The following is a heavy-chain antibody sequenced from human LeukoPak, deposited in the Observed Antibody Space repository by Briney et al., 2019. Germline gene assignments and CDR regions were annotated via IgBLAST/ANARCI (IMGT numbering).Heavy chain of an antibody. J-gene: IGHJ4*02. V-gene: IGHV3-7*03. Sequence: GGFLRLSCAASGFIFSSYWMNWVRQAPGKGLEWVANIKHDGSDKYYVDSVKGRFTISRDNAKNSLYLQMDSLRAEDTAVYYCAKQNGITDWGQGTLVTVSS. CDR3: AKQNGITD. CDR1: GFIFSSYW. CDR2: IKHDGSDK. D-gene: IGHD1-14*01.